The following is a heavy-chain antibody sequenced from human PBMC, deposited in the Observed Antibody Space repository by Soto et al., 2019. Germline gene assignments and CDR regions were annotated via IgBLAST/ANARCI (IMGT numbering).Heavy chain of an antibody. V-gene: IGHV3-21*01. Sequence: LRLSCTASGFSFSDYTMKWVRQAPGKGLEWVSSISRESSYIYYVDSVKGRFTISRDNAKNSVTLHMAGLRVDDTGLYFCAVGADDLTAPYGMVVWGPGTTVTVSS. CDR3: AVGADDLTAPYGMVV. CDR1: GFSFSDYT. D-gene: IGHD3-3*01. CDR2: ISRESSYI. J-gene: IGHJ6*02.